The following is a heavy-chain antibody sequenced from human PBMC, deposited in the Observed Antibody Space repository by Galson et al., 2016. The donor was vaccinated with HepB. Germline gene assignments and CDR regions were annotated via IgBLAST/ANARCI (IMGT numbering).Heavy chain of an antibody. D-gene: IGHD1-26*01. J-gene: IGHJ3*02. CDR1: GFSINTHW. Sequence: SLRHSCADVGFSINTHWRHWVRQATGKGLVWVSRINSDGSRRNYADSVKGRFTISRDNAKNTLDLQMNSLRAEDTAVYYCASIRVGATLVGAFDIWGQGTMVTVSS. V-gene: IGHV3-74*01. CDR3: ASIRVGATLVGAFDI. CDR2: INSDGSRR.